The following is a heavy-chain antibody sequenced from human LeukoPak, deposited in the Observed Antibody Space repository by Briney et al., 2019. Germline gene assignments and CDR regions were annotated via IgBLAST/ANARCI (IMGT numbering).Heavy chain of an antibody. CDR3: ARVCYGDFLRSHYYYMDV. V-gene: IGHV4-38-2*02. J-gene: IGHJ6*03. CDR2: VYESGRT. D-gene: IGHD4-17*01. Sequence: SETLSLTCSVSGYSISSGFYWGWIRQSPGKGLEWIGSVYESGRTYYNPSLKSRVTMSVDTYKNQFSLRLSSVTAADTAVYFCARVCYGDFLRSHYYYMDVWGKGTPATVS. CDR1: GYSISSGFY.